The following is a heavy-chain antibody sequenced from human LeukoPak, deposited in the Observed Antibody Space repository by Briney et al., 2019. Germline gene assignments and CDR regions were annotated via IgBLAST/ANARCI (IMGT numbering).Heavy chain of an antibody. D-gene: IGHD3/OR15-3a*01. CDR2: IYSGGST. J-gene: IGHJ5*02. CDR1: GFTVSSNY. Sequence: GGSLRLSCAASGFTVSSNYMSWVRQAPGKGLEWVSVIYSGGSTYYADSVKGRFTISRHNSKNTLYLQMNSLRAEDTAVYYCARAWTEAGKYNWFDPWGQGTLVTVSS. V-gene: IGHV3-53*04. CDR3: ARAWTEAGKYNWFDP.